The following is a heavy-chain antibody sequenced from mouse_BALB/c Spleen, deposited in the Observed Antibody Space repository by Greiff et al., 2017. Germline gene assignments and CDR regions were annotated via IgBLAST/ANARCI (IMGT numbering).Heavy chain of an antibody. CDR2: ISYSGST. V-gene: IGHV3-2*02. CDR3: ARNYYRYALYYFDY. CDR1: GYSITSDYA. J-gene: IGHJ2*01. Sequence: EVQGVESGPGLVKPSQSLSLTCTVTGYSITSDYAWNWIRQFPGNKLEWMGYISYSGSTSYNPSLKSRISITRDTSKNQFFLQLNSVTTEDTATYYCARNYYRYALYYFDYWGQGTTLTVSS. D-gene: IGHD2-14*01.